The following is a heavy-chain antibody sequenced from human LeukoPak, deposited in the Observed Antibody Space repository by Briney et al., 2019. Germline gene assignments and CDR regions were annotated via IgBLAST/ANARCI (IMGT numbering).Heavy chain of an antibody. CDR2: LYTTGTT. CDR1: GASITSCY. CDR3: VRDGANWEEPNDAFDT. Sequence: SETLSLTCAVSGASITSCYWSWVRQSAGKGLEWIGRLYTTGTTNYNPSLKSRVTMSGDSSKNQLPLTLTSVTTADTAVYYCVRDGANWEEPNDAFDTWGQGTLLTVSS. J-gene: IGHJ3*02. D-gene: IGHD1-26*01. V-gene: IGHV4-4*07.